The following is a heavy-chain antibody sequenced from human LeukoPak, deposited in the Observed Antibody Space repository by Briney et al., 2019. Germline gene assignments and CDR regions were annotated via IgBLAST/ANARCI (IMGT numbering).Heavy chain of an antibody. CDR1: GFTFSSYA. CDR2: ISGSGGST. J-gene: IGHJ4*02. Sequence: GGSLRLSCAAFGFTFSSYAMSWVRQAPGKGLEWVSAISGSGGSTYYADSVKSRFTISRDNSKNTLYLQMNSLRAEDTAVYYCAKDQSTSYDFWSGYYPFDYWGQGTLVTVSS. CDR3: AKDQSTSYDFWSGYYPFDY. V-gene: IGHV3-23*01. D-gene: IGHD3-3*01.